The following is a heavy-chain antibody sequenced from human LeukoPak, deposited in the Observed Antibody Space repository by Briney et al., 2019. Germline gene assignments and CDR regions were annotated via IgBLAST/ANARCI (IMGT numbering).Heavy chain of an antibody. CDR1: GGSFSTYY. V-gene: IGHV4-34*01. CDR2: INHSGGT. CDR3: ATRDV. J-gene: IGHJ6*02. Sequence: SETLSLTCSVHGGSFSTYYWSWIRQPPGEGLEWIAEINHSGGTDYNPSLKSRVTILVDTSKNQFSLRLTSVTAADTAVYYCATRDVWGQGTTVTVSS.